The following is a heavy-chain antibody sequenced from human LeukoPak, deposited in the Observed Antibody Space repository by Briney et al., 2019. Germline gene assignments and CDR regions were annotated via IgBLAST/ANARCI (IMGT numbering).Heavy chain of an antibody. CDR3: ARLSSWYFAFDI. V-gene: IGHV4-4*09. CDR2: IYTSGST. J-gene: IGHJ3*02. CDR1: NGSISSYY. Sequence: SETLSLTCTVSNGSISSYYWSWIRQPPGKGLEWIGYIYTSGSTNYNPSLKSRVTISVDTSKNQFSLKLSSVTAADTAVYYCARLSSWYFAFDIWGQGTMVTVSS. D-gene: IGHD6-13*01.